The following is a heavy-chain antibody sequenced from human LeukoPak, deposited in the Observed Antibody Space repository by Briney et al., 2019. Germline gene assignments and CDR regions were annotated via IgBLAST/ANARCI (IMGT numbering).Heavy chain of an antibody. V-gene: IGHV1-2*02. CDR2: INPNSGGT. D-gene: IGHD3-22*01. CDR3: ARRHYYDSSGYSDY. J-gene: IGHJ4*02. Sequence: ASVKVSCKASGYTFTGYYMHWVRQAPGQGLEWMGWINPNSGGTNYAQKFQGRVPMTRDTSISTAYMELSRLRSDDTAVYYCARRHYYDSSGYSDYWGQGTLVTVSS. CDR1: GYTFTGYY.